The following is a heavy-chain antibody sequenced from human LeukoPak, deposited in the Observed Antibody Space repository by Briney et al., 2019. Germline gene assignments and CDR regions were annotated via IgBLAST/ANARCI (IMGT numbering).Heavy chain of an antibody. D-gene: IGHD1-26*01. V-gene: IGHV1-69*05. CDR2: IIPIFGTA. CDR3: AREAGYSGSTAGGWFDP. CDR1: GGTFSSYA. Sequence: SVKVSCKASGGTFSSYAISWVRQAPGQGLEWMGGIIPIFGTANYAQKSQGRVTITTDESTSTAYMELSSLRSEDTAVYYCAREAGYSGSTAGGWFDPWGQGTLVTVSS. J-gene: IGHJ5*02.